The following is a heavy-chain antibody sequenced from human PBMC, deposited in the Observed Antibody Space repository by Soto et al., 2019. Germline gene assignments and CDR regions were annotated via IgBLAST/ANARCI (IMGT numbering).Heavy chain of an antibody. D-gene: IGHD3-16*01. CDR2: MNPNSGNT. J-gene: IGHJ6*02. CDR3: AGGQEVWWSAGPLGLRDLGV. V-gene: IGHV1-8*01. CDR1: RYTFISYD. Sequence: ASVKVSCKASRYTFISYDINWVRQATGQGLEWMGWMNPNSGNTGYAQKFQGRITMTRNTSINTAYMELSSLRSEDTAVYYCAGGQEVWWSAGPLGLRDLGVWGQGTRVTVSS.